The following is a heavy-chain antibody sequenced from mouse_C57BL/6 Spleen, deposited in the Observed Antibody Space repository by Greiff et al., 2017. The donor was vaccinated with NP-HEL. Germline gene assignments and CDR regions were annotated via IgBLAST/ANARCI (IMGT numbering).Heavy chain of an antibody. Sequence: DVHLVESGGGLVKPGGSLKLSCAASGFTFSSYAMSWVRQTPEKRLEWVATISDGGSYTYYPDNVKGRFTISRDNAKNNLYLQMSHLKSEDTAMYYCARDVFGYGSSWNYAMDYWGQGTSVTVSS. CDR3: ARDVFGYGSSWNYAMDY. J-gene: IGHJ4*01. CDR2: ISDGGSYT. V-gene: IGHV5-4*01. CDR1: GFTFSSYA. D-gene: IGHD1-1*01.